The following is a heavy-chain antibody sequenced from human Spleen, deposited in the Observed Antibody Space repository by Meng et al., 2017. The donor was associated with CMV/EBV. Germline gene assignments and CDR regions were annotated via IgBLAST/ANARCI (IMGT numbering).Heavy chain of an antibody. J-gene: IGHJ6*02. CDR3: ARGSTSCFNCYYYYGVDV. V-gene: IGHV1-18*01. CDR1: GYTFTSYG. D-gene: IGHD2-2*01. Sequence: ASVKVSCKASGYTFTSYGISWVRQAPGQGLEWMGWISAYNGNTNYAQKLQGRVTMTTDTSTSTAYMELRSLRSDDTAVYYCARGSTSCFNCYYYYGVDVWGQGTTVTVSS. CDR2: ISAYNGNT.